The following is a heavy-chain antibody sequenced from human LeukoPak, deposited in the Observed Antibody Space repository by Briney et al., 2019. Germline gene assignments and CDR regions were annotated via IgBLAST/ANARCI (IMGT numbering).Heavy chain of an antibody. CDR1: GFTFSDYY. V-gene: IGHV3-11*04. CDR3: ARVVRRDYDWAYYMDV. CDR2: ISSSGSTI. D-gene: IGHD3-16*01. J-gene: IGHJ6*03. Sequence: GGSLRLSCAASGFTFSDYYMSWIRQAPGKGLEWVSYISSSGSTIYYADSVKGRFTISRDNAENSLYLQMNSLRAEDTAVFYCARVVRRDYDWAYYMDVWGKGTTVTVSS.